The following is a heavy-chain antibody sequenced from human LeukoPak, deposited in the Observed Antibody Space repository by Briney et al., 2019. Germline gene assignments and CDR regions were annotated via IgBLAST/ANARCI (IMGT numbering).Heavy chain of an antibody. V-gene: IGHV4-39*01. J-gene: IGHJ4*02. Sequence: PSETLSLTCTVSGGSISSSDYYWGWIRQPPGKGLEWIGTIYYSESTFYNPSLESRVTISVDTSKNQFSLKLSSVTAADTAVYYCARHLREYSSSWSPTEFDYWGQGTLVTVSS. D-gene: IGHD6-13*01. CDR2: IYYSEST. CDR3: ARHLREYSSSWSPTEFDY. CDR1: GGSISSSDYY.